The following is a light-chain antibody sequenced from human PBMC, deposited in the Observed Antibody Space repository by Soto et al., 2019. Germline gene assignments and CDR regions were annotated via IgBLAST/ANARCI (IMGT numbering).Light chain of an antibody. CDR1: QSVSSY. J-gene: IGKJ1*01. CDR2: DAS. Sequence: EIVSTQSPATLSLSPGERATRSCRASQSVSSYLAWYQQTPGQAPSLLIYDASTSATGIPARFSGSGSGTGFTLTISSLEPEDCAVYYCQQRSNWPPWTFGQGTKVEIK. V-gene: IGKV3-11*01. CDR3: QQRSNWPPWT.